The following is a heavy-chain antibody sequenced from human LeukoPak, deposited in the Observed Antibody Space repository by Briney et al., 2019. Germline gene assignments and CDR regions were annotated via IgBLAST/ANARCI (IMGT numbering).Heavy chain of an antibody. CDR1: GFTFSGYG. J-gene: IGHJ4*02. CDR3: AKEGTAMASSYFDY. D-gene: IGHD5-18*01. CDR2: IWYDGSNK. V-gene: IGHV3-30*02. Sequence: GGSLRLSCAASGFTFSGYGMHWVRQAPGKGLEWVAVIWYDGSNKYYEDSVKGRFTISRDNSKNTLYLQMNSLRDEDTAMYYCAKEGTAMASSYFDYWGQGTLITVSS.